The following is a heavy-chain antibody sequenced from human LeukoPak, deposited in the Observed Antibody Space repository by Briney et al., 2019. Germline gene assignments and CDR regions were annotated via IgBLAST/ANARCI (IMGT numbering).Heavy chain of an antibody. CDR2: ISSSSYI. J-gene: IGHJ4*02. CDR1: GFTFSSYT. V-gene: IGHV3-21*01. CDR3: AREIHLDY. Sequence: GGSLRLSCAASGFTFSSYTMNWVHQAPGKGLEWVSSISSSSYIYYADSVKGRFTISRDNAKNSLYLQMNSLRAEDTAVYYCAREIHLDYWGQGTLVTVSS.